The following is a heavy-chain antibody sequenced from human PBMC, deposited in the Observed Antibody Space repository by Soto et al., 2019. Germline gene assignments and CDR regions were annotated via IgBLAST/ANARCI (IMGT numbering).Heavy chain of an antibody. Sequence: QAHLAQSGAEVQKPGSSVPVSCKASGCTFNSYGISWVRQAPGQGLDWMGVIIPLYGTVNYAQKFEGRVSITADKSTSTAYMNLNSLRSDDTAVYYCARVRVIRGVIPSHFGLWGQGTQVTVSS. V-gene: IGHV1-69*06. J-gene: IGHJ4*02. CDR3: ARVRVIRGVIPSHFGL. CDR2: IIPLYGTV. D-gene: IGHD3-10*01. CDR1: GCTFNSYG.